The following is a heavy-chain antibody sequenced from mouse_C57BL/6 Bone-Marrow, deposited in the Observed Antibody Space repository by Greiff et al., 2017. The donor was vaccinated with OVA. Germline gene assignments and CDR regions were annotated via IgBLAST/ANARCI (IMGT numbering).Heavy chain of an antibody. CDR3: ARVLRCPYWYFDV. J-gene: IGHJ1*03. CDR2: ISDGGSYT. CDR1: GFTFSSYA. D-gene: IGHD1-1*01. Sequence: EVQLVESGGGLVKPGGSLKLSCAASGFTFSSYAMSWVRQTPEKRLEWVATISDGGSYTYYPDNVKGRFTHSRDNAKNNLYLQMSHLYAEDTAMYYCARVLRCPYWYFDVWGTGTTVTVSS. V-gene: IGHV5-4*01.